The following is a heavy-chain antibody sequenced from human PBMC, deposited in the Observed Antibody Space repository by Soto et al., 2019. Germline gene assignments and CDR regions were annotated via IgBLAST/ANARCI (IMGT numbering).Heavy chain of an antibody. CDR3: AREYCDSTRCFLPDY. Sequence: QVQLVQSGAEVKKPGASVKVSCKASVYTFTSYGLSWVRQAPGQGLEWMGWINPYNGNTKDTQKLQGRVTMTTDTSTSTAYMELRSLRSDDTAVYYCAREYCDSTRCFLPDYWGQGALVTVSS. D-gene: IGHD2-2*01. CDR2: INPYNGNT. J-gene: IGHJ4*02. V-gene: IGHV1-18*01. CDR1: VYTFTSYG.